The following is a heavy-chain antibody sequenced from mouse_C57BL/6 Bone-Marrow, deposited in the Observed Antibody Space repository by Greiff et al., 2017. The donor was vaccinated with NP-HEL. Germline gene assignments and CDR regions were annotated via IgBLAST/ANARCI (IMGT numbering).Heavy chain of an antibody. J-gene: IGHJ4*01. CDR1: GFTFSSYA. CDR2: ISDGGSYT. Sequence: EVKLVESGGGLVKPGGSLKLSCAASGFTFSSYAMSWVRQTPEKRLEWVATISDGGSYTYYPDNVKGRFTISRDNDKNNLYLQMSHLKSEDTAMYYCARARSTMITSYAMDYWGQGTSVTVSS. CDR3: ARARSTMITSYAMDY. D-gene: IGHD2-4*01. V-gene: IGHV5-4*03.